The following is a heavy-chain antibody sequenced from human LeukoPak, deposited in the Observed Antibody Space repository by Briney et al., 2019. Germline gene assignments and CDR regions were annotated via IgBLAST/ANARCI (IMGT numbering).Heavy chain of an antibody. J-gene: IGHJ4*02. CDR3: AKVLSSSWGYFDY. CDR1: GFTFSSYA. Sequence: GGSLRLSCAASGFTFSSYAMSWVRQAPGKGLEWVSDISGSGGSTYYADSVEGRVTICRDNSKNTLYLQMNSLRAEDTAVYYCAKVLSSSWGYFDYWGQATLVTVSS. V-gene: IGHV3-23*01. D-gene: IGHD6-13*01. CDR2: ISGSGGST.